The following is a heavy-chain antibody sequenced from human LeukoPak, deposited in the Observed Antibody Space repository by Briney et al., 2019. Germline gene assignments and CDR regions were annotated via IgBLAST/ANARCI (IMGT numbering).Heavy chain of an antibody. CDR1: GGSISSGSYY. D-gene: IGHD2-2*02. CDR3: ARSPRYCSSTSCYTGAFDI. J-gene: IGHJ3*02. V-gene: IGHV4-61*02. Sequence: PSQTLSLTCTVSGGSISSGSYYWSWIRQPAGKGLEWIGRIYTSGSTNYNPSLKSRVTMSVDTSKNQFSLKLSSVTAADTAVYYCARSPRYCSSTSCYTGAFDIWGQGTMVTVSS. CDR2: IYTSGST.